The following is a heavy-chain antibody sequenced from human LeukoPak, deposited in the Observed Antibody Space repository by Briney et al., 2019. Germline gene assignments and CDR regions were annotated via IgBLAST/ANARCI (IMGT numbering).Heavy chain of an antibody. J-gene: IGHJ6*02. D-gene: IGHD3-9*01. CDR1: GYTFTGYY. CDR2: INPNSGGT. CDR3: ARFEAYYDILTGYYHGYYGMDV. Sequence: ASVKVSCTASGYTFTGYYMHWGRQAPGQGLEWMGWINPNSGGTNYAQKFQGRVTMTRDTSISTAYMELSRLRSDDTAVYYCARFEAYYDILTGYYHGYYGMDVWGQGTTVTVSS. V-gene: IGHV1-2*02.